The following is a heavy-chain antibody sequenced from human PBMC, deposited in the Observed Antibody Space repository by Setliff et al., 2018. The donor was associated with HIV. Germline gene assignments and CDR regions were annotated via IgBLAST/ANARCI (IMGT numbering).Heavy chain of an antibody. J-gene: IGHJ4*02. V-gene: IGHV4-59*01. CDR2: VSYSGST. Sequence: SETLSLTCRVSSGSISGYYWSWVRQPPGRGLEWIGYVSYSGSTSYNPSLNSRVTMSVDTSRDQFSLKLSSVTAADTAVYYFARTRGRAPVSYYFDNWGQGRLVTVSS. CDR3: ARTRGRAPVSYYFDN. D-gene: IGHD2-2*01. CDR1: SGSISGYY.